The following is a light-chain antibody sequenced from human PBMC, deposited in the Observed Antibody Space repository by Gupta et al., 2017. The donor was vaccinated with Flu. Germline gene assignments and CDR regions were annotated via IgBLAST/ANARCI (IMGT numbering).Light chain of an antibody. V-gene: IGKV3-15*01. J-gene: IGKJ1*01. CDR1: QSVSSN. CDR2: GAS. CDR3: QQYNNWPPVT. Sequence: EIVMTQSPATLSVSPGERATLSCRASQSVSSNLAWYQQKPGQAPRLLIYGASTRSTGIPARFSGSGSGTEFTLTISSLQSEDFAVYYCQQYNNWPPVTFGQGTKVEIK.